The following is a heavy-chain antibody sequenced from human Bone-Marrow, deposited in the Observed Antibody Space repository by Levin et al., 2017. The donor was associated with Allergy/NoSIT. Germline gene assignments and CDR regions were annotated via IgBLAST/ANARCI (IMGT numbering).Heavy chain of an antibody. J-gene: IGHJ4*02. CDR2: INSDGSSR. V-gene: IGHV3-74*01. CDR1: GFTFSGDW. D-gene: IGHD4/OR15-4a*01. CDR3: VRGAPFDS. Sequence: GESLKISCAASGFTFSGDWMHWVRQVPGKGLVWVARINSDGSSRSHADAVEGRFTISRDNAKNTLYLQMNSLRLEDTAVYYCVRGAPFDSWGQGTLVTVSS.